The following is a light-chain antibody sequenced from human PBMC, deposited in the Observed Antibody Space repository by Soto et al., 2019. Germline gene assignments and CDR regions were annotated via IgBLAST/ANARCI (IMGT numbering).Light chain of an antibody. CDR2: EVS. CDR3: QSYDSSLSGSV. Sequence: QSALTQPASVSGSPGQSITISCTGTSSDVGGYSYVSWYQQHPGKTPKLMIYEVSNRPSGVSHRFSGSKSGNTASLTITGLQAEDEADYYCQSYDSSLSGSVFGGGTKLTVL. V-gene: IGLV2-14*01. J-gene: IGLJ2*01. CDR1: SSDVGGYSY.